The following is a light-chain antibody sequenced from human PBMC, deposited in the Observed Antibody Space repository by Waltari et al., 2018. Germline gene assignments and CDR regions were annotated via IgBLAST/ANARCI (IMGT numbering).Light chain of an antibody. CDR2: DVS. V-gene: IGLV2-14*01. CDR3: NSYAGSSFWV. CDR1: GSDLGFYNY. Sequence: QSALTQPASVSGSPGQSITISCTGTGSDLGFYNYVSLYQQYPGKAPKLIIYDVSERPSGISNRFSGSKSGNTASLTISGLQAEDEADYYCNSYAGSSFWVFGGGTKLTVL. J-gene: IGLJ3*02.